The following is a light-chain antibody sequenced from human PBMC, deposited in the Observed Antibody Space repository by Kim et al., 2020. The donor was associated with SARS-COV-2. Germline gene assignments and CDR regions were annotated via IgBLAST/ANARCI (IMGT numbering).Light chain of an antibody. V-gene: IGLV8-61*01. CDR1: SGSVSTNHY. Sequence: QTVVTQEPSFSVSPGGTVTLTCGLSSGSVSTNHYASWYQQTPGQAPRTLIYNTNSRSSGVPDRFSGSILGNKAALTITGAQADDECDYYCVLYMGYGLFWVFGGGTKVTVL. CDR3: VLYMGYGLFWV. J-gene: IGLJ3*02. CDR2: NTN.